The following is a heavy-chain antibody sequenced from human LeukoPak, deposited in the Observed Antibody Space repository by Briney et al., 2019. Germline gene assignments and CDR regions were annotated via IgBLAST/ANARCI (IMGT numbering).Heavy chain of an antibody. CDR3: ASTWVHPDY. CDR2: ISSSGSTI. Sequence: GGSLRLSCAASVFTVSDYYMSWNRQAPGKGLEWVSYISSSGSTIYYADSVKGRFTISRDNAKNSLYLQMNSLRAEDTAVYYCASTWVHPDYWGQGTLVTVSS. V-gene: IGHV3-11*01. CDR1: VFTVSDYY. D-gene: IGHD1-1*01. J-gene: IGHJ4*02.